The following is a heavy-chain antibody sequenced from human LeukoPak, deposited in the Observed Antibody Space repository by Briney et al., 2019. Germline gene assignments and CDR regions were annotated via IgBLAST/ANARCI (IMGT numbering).Heavy chain of an antibody. CDR2: IFYSGST. CDR1: SGCISTSNYY. Sequence: SETLSLTCTVSSGCISTSNYYWGWVRQPPGKALEWIGNIFYSGSTYYSPSLKSRVTISLDTSRNQFSLKLNSVTAADTAVYYCARDFDYWGQGTLVTVSS. CDR3: ARDFDY. J-gene: IGHJ4*02. V-gene: IGHV4-39*07.